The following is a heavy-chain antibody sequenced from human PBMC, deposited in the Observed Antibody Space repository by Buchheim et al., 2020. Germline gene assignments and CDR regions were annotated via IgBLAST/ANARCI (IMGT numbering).Heavy chain of an antibody. CDR1: GLTFSSYA. CDR3: VAQQLVRGGENYFDY. D-gene: IGHD6-13*01. V-gene: IGHV3-23*01. J-gene: IGHJ4*02. CDR2: ISGSGGST. Sequence: EVQLLESGGGLVQPGGSLRLSCAASGLTFSSYAMNWVRQAPGKGLEWVSAISGSGGSTYYVDSVKGRFTISRDNSKKPVYVQMNSLRAEDTAVYYCVAQQLVRGGENYFDYWGQGTL.